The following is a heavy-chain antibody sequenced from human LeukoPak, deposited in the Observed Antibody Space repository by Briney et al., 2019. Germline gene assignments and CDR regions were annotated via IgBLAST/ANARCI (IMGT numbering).Heavy chain of an antibody. CDR3: AKDLEAWRQWPVRGMDV. D-gene: IGHD6-19*01. CDR2: ISYDGSNK. Sequence: PGGSLRLSCAASGFTFSSYGMRWVRQAPGKGLEWVAVISYDGSNKYYADSVKGRFTISRNNSKNTLYLQMNSLRAEDTAVYYCAKDLEAWRQWPVRGMDVWGQGTTVTVSS. V-gene: IGHV3-30*18. CDR1: GFTFSSYG. J-gene: IGHJ6*02.